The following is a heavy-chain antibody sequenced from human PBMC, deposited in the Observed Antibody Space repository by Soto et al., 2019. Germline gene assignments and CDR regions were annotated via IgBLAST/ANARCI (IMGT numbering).Heavy chain of an antibody. CDR2: ITVYNGKT. J-gene: IGHJ4*02. V-gene: IGHV1-18*04. Sequence: ASVKVSCKASGYNFINYGISWVRQAPGQGLEWMGWITVYNGKTHYAQKVQGRVTMTTDTSTSTAYMELRSLRSDDTALYYCASENWYVFDHWGQGTPVTVSS. CDR3: ASENWYVFDH. D-gene: IGHD1-1*01. CDR1: GYNFINYG.